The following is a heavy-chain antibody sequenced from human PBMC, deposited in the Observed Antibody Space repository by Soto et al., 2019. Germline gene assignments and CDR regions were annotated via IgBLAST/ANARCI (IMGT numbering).Heavy chain of an antibody. D-gene: IGHD3-10*01. Sequence: GGSLRLSCAASGFTFSSYGMHWVRQAPGKGLEWVAVISYDGSNKYYADSVKGRFTISRDNSKNTLYLQMNSLRAEDTAVYYCARGSSGSLDYWGQGTLVTVSS. CDR2: ISYDGSNK. V-gene: IGHV3-30*03. J-gene: IGHJ4*02. CDR1: GFTFSSYG. CDR3: ARGSSGSLDY.